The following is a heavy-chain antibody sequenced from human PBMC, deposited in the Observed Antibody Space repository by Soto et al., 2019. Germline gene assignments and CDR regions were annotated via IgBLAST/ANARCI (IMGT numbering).Heavy chain of an antibody. D-gene: IGHD3-22*01. V-gene: IGHV1-8*01. CDR2: MNPNSGNT. Sequence: QVQLVQSGAEVKKPGASVKVSCKASGYTFTSYDINWVRQATGQGLEWMGWMNPNSGNTGYAQKFQGRVTMTRNTSXXTXYXXLSSLRSEDTAVYYCARTYYYDSSGYYGPGDAFDIWGQGTMVTVSS. CDR1: GYTFTSYD. CDR3: ARTYYYDSSGYYGPGDAFDI. J-gene: IGHJ3*02.